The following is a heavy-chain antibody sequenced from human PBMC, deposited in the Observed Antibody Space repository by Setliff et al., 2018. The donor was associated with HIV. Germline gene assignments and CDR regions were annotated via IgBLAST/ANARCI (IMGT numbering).Heavy chain of an antibody. CDR1: GYTFITYD. D-gene: IGHD3-10*01. Sequence: GASVKVSCKTSGYTFITYDINWVRQAVGQGLEWMGWMNPNSGNTNFAQKFQGRVTMTRDTSIGTAYMELRSLRSEDTAVYYCARGRRLLRGILVHWGQGTRVTVSS. V-gene: IGHV1-8*02. CDR3: ARGRRLLRGILVH. CDR2: MNPNSGNT. J-gene: IGHJ4*02.